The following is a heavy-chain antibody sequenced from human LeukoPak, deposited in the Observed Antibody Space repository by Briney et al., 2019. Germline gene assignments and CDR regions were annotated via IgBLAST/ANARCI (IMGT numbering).Heavy chain of an antibody. J-gene: IGHJ4*02. CDR3: AKVLYYYDSSGYYYERPFDY. CDR1: GFTFSSYA. Sequence: GGSLRLSCAASGFTFSSYAMSWVRQAPGKGLEWVSAISGSGGSTYYADSVKGRFTISRDNSKNTLYLQMNSLRAGDTAVYYCAKVLYYYDSSGYYYERPFDYWGQGTLVTVSS. CDR2: ISGSGGST. D-gene: IGHD3-22*01. V-gene: IGHV3-23*01.